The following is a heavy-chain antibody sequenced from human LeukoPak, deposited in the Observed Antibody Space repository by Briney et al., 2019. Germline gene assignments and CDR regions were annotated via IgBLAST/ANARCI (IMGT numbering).Heavy chain of an antibody. J-gene: IGHJ4*02. CDR1: GYSISSGYY. Sequence: SETLSLTCAVSGYSISSGYYWGWSRQPPGKGLEWIGSIYHSGSTYYNPSLKSRVTISVDTSKNQFSLKLSSVTAADTAVYYCARQISDFLSGSPNFDYWGQGTLVTVSS. CDR2: IYHSGST. V-gene: IGHV4-38-2*01. D-gene: IGHD3-3*01. CDR3: ARQISDFLSGSPNFDY.